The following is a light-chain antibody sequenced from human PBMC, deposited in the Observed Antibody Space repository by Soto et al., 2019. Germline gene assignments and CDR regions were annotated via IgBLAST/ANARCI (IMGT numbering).Light chain of an antibody. CDR2: GDI. V-gene: IGLV1-40*01. CDR3: QSYDTSLCCSHV. J-gene: IGLJ1*01. Sequence: QAVVTQPPSVSGAPGQRVTISCTGRSSNIGTGYDVHWYKQLPGKVPKLLISGDINRPSGVPDRFSGSKSGTSASLAITGRQVVDEAYYYCQSYDTSLCCSHVCGTGTKVTFL. CDR1: SSNIGTGYD.